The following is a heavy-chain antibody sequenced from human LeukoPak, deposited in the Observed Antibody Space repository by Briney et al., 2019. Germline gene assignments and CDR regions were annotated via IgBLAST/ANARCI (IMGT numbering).Heavy chain of an antibody. V-gene: IGHV1-46*01. CDR3: ARTAATYRYMDV. Sequence: GASVKVSCKASGYTFTSYYMHWVREAPGQGLEWMGIINPSGGSTSYARKFQGRVTMTRDTSTSTVYMELSSLRSEDTAVYYCARTAATYRYMDVWGKGTTVTVSS. CDR2: INPSGGST. D-gene: IGHD2-15*01. J-gene: IGHJ6*03. CDR1: GYTFTSYY.